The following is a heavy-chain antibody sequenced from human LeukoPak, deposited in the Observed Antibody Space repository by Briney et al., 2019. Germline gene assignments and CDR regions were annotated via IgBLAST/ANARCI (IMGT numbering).Heavy chain of an antibody. J-gene: IGHJ6*02. CDR3: ARDKKLRYGSGSYYYYYGMDV. CDR2: IYTSGST. Sequence: SETLSLTCTVSGGSISSYYWSWIRQPPGKGLEWIGYIYTSGSTNYNPSLKSRVTMSVDTSKNQFSLKLSSVTAADTAVYYCARDKKLRYGSGSYYYYYGMDVWGQGTTVTVSS. CDR1: GGSISSYY. D-gene: IGHD3-10*01. V-gene: IGHV4-4*08.